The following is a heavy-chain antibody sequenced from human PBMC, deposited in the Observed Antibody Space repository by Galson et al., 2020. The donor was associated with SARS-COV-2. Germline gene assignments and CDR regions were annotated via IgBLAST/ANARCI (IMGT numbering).Heavy chain of an antibody. CDR3: GRSGNLVFLIDY. CDR1: GFSFSSSA. CDR2: ISINGARP. D-gene: IGHD3-10*01. V-gene: IGHV3-23*01. J-gene: IGHJ4*02. Sequence: GESLKISCAGSGFSFSSSALTWVRQAPGKGLEWVSGISINGARPYYADSVKGRLTISRDNSKNILFLQMNSLRAEDTAVYYCGRSGNLVFLIDYWGLGTLVTVSS.